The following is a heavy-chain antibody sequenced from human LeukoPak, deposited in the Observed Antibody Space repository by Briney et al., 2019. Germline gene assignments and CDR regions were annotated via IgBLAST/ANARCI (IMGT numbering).Heavy chain of an antibody. J-gene: IGHJ5*02. V-gene: IGHV3-7*01. CDR1: GFTFSSYW. D-gene: IGHD2-15*01. CDR3: ARGGFGYCSGGSCPFDP. CDR2: IKQDGSEK. Sequence: GGSLRLSCAASGFTFSSYWMSWVRQALGKGLEWVANIKQDGSEKYYVDSVKGRFTISRDNAKNSLYLQMNSLRAEDTAVYYCARGGFGYCSGGSCPFDPWGQGTLVTVSS.